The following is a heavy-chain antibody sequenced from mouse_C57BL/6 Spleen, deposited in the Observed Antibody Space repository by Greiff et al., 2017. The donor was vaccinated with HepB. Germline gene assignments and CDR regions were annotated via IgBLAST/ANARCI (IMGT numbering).Heavy chain of an antibody. CDR1: GYSITSGYY. Sequence: EVKLMESGPGLVKPSQSLSLTCSVTGYSITSGYYWNWIRQFPGNKLEWMGYISYDGSNNYNPSLKNRISITRDTSKNQFFLKLNSVTTEDTATYYCASYDYEGHFDYWGQGTTLTVSS. J-gene: IGHJ2*01. D-gene: IGHD2-4*01. V-gene: IGHV3-6*01. CDR3: ASYDYEGHFDY. CDR2: ISYDGSN.